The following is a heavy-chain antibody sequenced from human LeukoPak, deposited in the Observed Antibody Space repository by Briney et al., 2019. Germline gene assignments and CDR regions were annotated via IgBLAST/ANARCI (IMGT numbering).Heavy chain of an antibody. CDR3: ARLVATIKLDY. V-gene: IGHV1-18*01. J-gene: IGHJ4*02. CDR1: GYTFTSYG. Sequence: ASVKVSCKASGYTFTSYGISWVRQAPGQGLEWMGWISAYNGNTDYAQKLQGRVTMTTDTSTSTAYMELRSLRSDDTAVYYCARLVATIKLDYWSQATLVTVSS. D-gene: IGHD5-12*01. CDR2: ISAYNGNT.